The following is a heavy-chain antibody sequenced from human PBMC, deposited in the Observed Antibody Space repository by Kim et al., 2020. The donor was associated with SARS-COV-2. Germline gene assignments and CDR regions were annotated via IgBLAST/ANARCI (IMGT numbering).Heavy chain of an antibody. Sequence: SETLSLTCAVYGGSFSGYYWSWIRQPPGKGLEWIGEINHSGSTNYNPSLKSRVTISVDTSKNQFSLKLSSVTAADTAVYYCARLSPSIAARLPYYYYGMDVWGQGTTVTVSS. D-gene: IGHD6-6*01. V-gene: IGHV4-34*01. J-gene: IGHJ6*02. CDR2: INHSGST. CDR3: ARLSPSIAARLPYYYYGMDV. CDR1: GGSFSGYY.